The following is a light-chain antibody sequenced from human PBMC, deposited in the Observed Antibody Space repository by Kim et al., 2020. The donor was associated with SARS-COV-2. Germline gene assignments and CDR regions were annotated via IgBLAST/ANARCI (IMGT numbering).Light chain of an antibody. J-gene: IGKJ1*01. V-gene: IGKV1-5*03. CDR2: KAS. CDR3: QQYDNYSWT. CDR1: QSISSW. Sequence: AAVGDRVTITCRASQSISSWLAWYQQKTGKAPKLLIYKASSLESGVPSRCSGSGSGTEFTLTISSLHPDDFAAYYCQQYDNYSWTFGQGTKVDIK.